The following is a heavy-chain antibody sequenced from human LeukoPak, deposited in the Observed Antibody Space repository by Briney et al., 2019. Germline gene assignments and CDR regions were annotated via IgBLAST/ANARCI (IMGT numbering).Heavy chain of an antibody. Sequence: RPSETLSLTCTVSGGSISSHYWSWIRQPPGKGLEWIGEINHSGSTNYNPSLKSRVTISVDTSKNQFSLKLSSVTAADTAVYYCARGRRVRYFDWLLGSLNWFDPWGQGTLVTVSS. CDR3: ARGRRVRYFDWLLGSLNWFDP. CDR1: GGSISSHY. CDR2: INHSGST. V-gene: IGHV4-34*01. J-gene: IGHJ5*02. D-gene: IGHD3-9*01.